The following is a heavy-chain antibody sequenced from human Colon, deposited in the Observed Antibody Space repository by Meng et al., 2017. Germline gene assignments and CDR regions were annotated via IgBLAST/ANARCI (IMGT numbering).Heavy chain of an antibody. CDR2: IRSKSDNYAT. J-gene: IGHJ4*02. V-gene: IGHV3-73*01. CDR1: GFTFSGSH. CDR3: SLQTESTHDF. Sequence: GASLKISCASSGFTFSGSHMQWVRQVSGKGLEWVGHIRSKSDNYATTYAASVEGRFTISRDDSKNTAYLHMNSLKTEDTTVYYCSLQTESTHDFWGQGTLVTVSS.